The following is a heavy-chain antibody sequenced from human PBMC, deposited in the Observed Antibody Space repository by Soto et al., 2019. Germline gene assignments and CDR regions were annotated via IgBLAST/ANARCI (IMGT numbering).Heavy chain of an antibody. J-gene: IGHJ4*02. CDR1: GTSISSYY. CDR2: IHYSGTT. D-gene: IGHD2-2*01. Sequence: PSETLSLTCTVSGTSISSYYWSWIRQPPGKGLEWIANIHYSGTTNYNPSLASRVTLSVDTSKNQFSLKMTSVTAADRAMYFCARYNSYAVDYWGRGTLVTVSS. V-gene: IGHV4-59*01. CDR3: ARYNSYAVDY.